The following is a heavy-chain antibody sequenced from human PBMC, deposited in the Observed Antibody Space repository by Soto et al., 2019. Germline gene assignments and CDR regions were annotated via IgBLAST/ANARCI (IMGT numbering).Heavy chain of an antibody. D-gene: IGHD6-19*01. CDR1: GFTFSSSW. J-gene: IGHJ4*02. CDR3: AKGGWYPDY. V-gene: IGHV3-7*03. Sequence: GGSLRLSCAASGFTFSSSWMSWVRQVPGKGLEWVASIKPDGSERCYVDSVKGRFTISRDNAKNSLYLQMNSLRAEDTAVYYCAKGGWYPDYWGLGTLVTVSS. CDR2: IKPDGSER.